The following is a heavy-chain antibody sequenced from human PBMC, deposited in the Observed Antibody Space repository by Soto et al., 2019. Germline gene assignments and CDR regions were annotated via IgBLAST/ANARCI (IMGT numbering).Heavy chain of an antibody. J-gene: IGHJ4*02. CDR3: ASDFERGAYRKDY. D-gene: IGHD2-21*01. CDR2: IYYSGST. V-gene: IGHV4-31*02. CDR1: GGSISSGGYY. Sequence: PSETLSLTCTVSGGSISSGGYYWSWIRQHPGKGLEWIGYIYYSGSTYYNPSLKSRVTISVDTSKNQFSLKLSSVTAADTAVYYCASDFERGAYRKDYWGQGTLVTVSS.